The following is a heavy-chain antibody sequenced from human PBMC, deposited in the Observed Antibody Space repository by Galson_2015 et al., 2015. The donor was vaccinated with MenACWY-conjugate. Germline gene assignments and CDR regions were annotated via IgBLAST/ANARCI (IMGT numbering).Heavy chain of an antibody. V-gene: IGHV3-21*01. CDR3: ARDLEVGATGEFGY. CDR1: GFTFSSYT. D-gene: IGHD4/OR15-4a*01. Sequence: SLRLSCAASGFTFSSYTMNWVRQAPGKGLEWASSITSSSSYIYFADSVKGRFTISRDNAKNSLYLQMNSLRAEDTAVYYCARDLEVGATGEFGYRGQGTLVTVSS. J-gene: IGHJ4*02. CDR2: ITSSSSYI.